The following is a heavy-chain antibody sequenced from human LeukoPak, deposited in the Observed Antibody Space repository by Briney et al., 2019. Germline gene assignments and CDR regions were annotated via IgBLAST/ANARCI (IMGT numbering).Heavy chain of an antibody. Sequence: LSLTCTVSGGSISSSSYYWGWIRQAPGKGLEWVSYISSSGSTIYYADSVKGRFTISRDNAKNSLYLQMNSLRAEDTAVYYCARVGNSFYYYYYGMDVWGQGTTVTVSS. CDR3: ARVGNSFYYYYYGMDV. V-gene: IGHV3-11*01. CDR2: ISSSGSTI. D-gene: IGHD4-23*01. J-gene: IGHJ6*02. CDR1: GGSISSSSYY.